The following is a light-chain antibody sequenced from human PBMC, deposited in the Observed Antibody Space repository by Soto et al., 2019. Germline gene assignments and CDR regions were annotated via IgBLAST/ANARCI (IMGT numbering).Light chain of an antibody. V-gene: IGLV7-43*01. CDR2: SIS. J-gene: IGLJ3*02. CDR3: LLYYGGAQV. CDR1: TGAVTSGYY. Sequence: QAVVTQEPSLTVSPGGTVTLTCASSTGAVTSGYYPNWFQQKPGQAPRPLIYSISNKHSWTPARFSGSLLGDKAALTLSDVQTEDEAEYYCLLYYGGAQVFGGGTKLTVL.